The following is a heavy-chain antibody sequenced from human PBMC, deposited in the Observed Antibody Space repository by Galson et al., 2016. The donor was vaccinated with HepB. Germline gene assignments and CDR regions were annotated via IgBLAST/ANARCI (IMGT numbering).Heavy chain of an antibody. CDR2: IYWDDAK. CDR1: GFSLSTNGVG. Sequence: PALVKPTQTLTLTCTFSGFSLSTNGVGVGWIRQPPGKALEWLALIYWDDAKRYSPSLKSRLTITKDTSKNQVVLTMTNMDPVDTATYYCARLTSVTADLDFWGQGMLVTGSS. J-gene: IGHJ4*02. V-gene: IGHV2-5*02. CDR3: ARLTSVTADLDF. D-gene: IGHD4-17*01.